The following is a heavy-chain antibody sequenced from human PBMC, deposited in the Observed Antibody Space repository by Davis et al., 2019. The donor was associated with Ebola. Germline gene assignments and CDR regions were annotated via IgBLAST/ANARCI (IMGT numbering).Heavy chain of an antibody. CDR2: IKQDGSEK. Sequence: GESLKISCAASGFTFSTYYITWVRQAPGKGLEWVANIKQDGSEKYYVDSVKGRFTISRDNAKNSLYLQMNSLRAEDTAVYYCARDSEDIVVVVAATLDYWGQGTLVTVSS. CDR1: GFTFSTYY. J-gene: IGHJ4*02. CDR3: ARDSEDIVVVVAATLDY. D-gene: IGHD2-15*01. V-gene: IGHV3-7*03.